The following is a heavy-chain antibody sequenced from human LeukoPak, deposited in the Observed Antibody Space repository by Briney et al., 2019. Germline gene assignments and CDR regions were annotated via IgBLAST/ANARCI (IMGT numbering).Heavy chain of an antibody. D-gene: IGHD5-18*01. CDR2: VYTSGST. J-gene: IGHJ4*02. CDR1: GGSIRSGSYY. V-gene: IGHV4-61*02. CDR3: ARASETAMVTL. Sequence: SETLSLTCTVSGGSIRSGSYYWSWIRQAAGKGLEWIGRVYTSGSTNYNPSLESRVTMLLDTSKNHISLKLTSVTAADTAIYFCARASETAMVTLWGQGTLVTVSS.